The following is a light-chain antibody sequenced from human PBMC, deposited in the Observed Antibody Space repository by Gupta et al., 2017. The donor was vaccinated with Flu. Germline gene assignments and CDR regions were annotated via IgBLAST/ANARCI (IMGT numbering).Light chain of an antibody. Sequence: SALTQPPSASGSPAPSVTISFTGVSSDIGAYNSVSWYQQHPGRAPKLIIYEVNKRPAGVPGRFSASGSGNTASLTVSVHTEEEEADYFCSSDEGGNNFVFGGGAKLTVL. V-gene: IGLV2-8*01. CDR3: SSDEGGNNFV. CDR2: EVN. CDR1: SSDIGAYNS. J-gene: IGLJ3*02.